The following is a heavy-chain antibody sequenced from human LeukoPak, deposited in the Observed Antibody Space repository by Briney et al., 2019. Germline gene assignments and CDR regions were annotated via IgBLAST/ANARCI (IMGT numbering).Heavy chain of an antibody. CDR3: ARQRPSIAARMGALDY. Sequence: GESLKISCKGSGYSFTSYWIGWVRQMPGKGLEWMGIIYPGDSDTRYSPSFQGQVTISADKSISTAYLQWSSLKASDTAMYYCARQRPSIAARMGALDYWGQGTLVTVSS. V-gene: IGHV5-51*01. J-gene: IGHJ4*02. CDR1: GYSFTSYW. CDR2: IYPGDSDT. D-gene: IGHD6-6*01.